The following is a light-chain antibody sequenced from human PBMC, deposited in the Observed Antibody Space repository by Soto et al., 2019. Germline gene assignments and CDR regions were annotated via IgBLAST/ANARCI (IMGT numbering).Light chain of an antibody. Sequence: EIVLTQSPDTLSLSPVEKATLSCSASQSFSGHLAWYQQKPGQAPRLLIYGPSSRATGIPETFSGSGSGTDFTLSISRLEPEDFAVYYCQQRSNWPSITFGQGTRLEI. CDR3: QQRSNWPSIT. CDR2: GPS. CDR1: QSFSGH. V-gene: IGKV3-11*01. J-gene: IGKJ5*01.